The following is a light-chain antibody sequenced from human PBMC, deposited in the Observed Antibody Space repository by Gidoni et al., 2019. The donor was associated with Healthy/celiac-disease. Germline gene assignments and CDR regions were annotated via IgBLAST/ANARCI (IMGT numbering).Light chain of an antibody. CDR1: SSDVGGYNY. V-gene: IGLV2-11*01. Sequence: QSALTQPRSVSGSPGQSVTISCPGTSSDVGGYNYVSWYQQHPGKAPKLMIYDVSKRPSGVPDRFSGSKSGNTASLTISGLQAEDEADYYCCSYAGSYPPWVFGGGTKLTVL. CDR3: CSYAGSYPPWV. J-gene: IGLJ3*02. CDR2: DVS.